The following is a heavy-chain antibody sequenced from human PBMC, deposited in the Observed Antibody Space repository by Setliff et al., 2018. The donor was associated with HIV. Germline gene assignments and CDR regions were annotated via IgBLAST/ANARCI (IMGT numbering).Heavy chain of an antibody. CDR1: GFTFSAYT. V-gene: IGHV3-21*01. Sequence: PGESLTISCVASGFTFSAYTMNWVRQAPGKGLEWVASLSAESTFIYYADSMKGRFTISRDNARNSLYLQMNSLRAEDTAMYYCTRDLDLTGGEAFDIWGQGTMVTVSS. CDR2: LSAESTFI. CDR3: TRDLDLTGGEAFDI. J-gene: IGHJ3*02. D-gene: IGHD3-3*01.